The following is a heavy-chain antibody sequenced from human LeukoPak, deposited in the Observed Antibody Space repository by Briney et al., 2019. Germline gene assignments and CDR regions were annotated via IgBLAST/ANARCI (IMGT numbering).Heavy chain of an antibody. J-gene: IGHJ4*02. CDR2: INPNSGGT. CDR3: ARDGDGYTNGNFDY. V-gene: IGHV1-2*04. Sequence: ASVTVSCKASGYTFTGYYMHWVRQAPGQGREWMGWINPNSGGTNYAQKFQGWVTMTRDTSISTAYMELSRLRSDDTAVYYCARDGDGYTNGNFDYWGQGTLVTVSS. D-gene: IGHD5-24*01. CDR1: GYTFTGYY.